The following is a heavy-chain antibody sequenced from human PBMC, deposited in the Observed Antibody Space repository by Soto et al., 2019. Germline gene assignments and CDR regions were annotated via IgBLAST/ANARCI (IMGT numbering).Heavy chain of an antibody. J-gene: IGHJ6*02. CDR2: IYYSGST. Sequence: PSETLSLTCTVSGGSISSGGYYWSWIRQHPGKGLDWIGYIYYSGSTYYNPSLKSRVTISVDTSKNQFSLKLSSVTVADTAVYYCARGGSCSSTSCYLYPFYYYYGMDVWGQGTKVTVSS. V-gene: IGHV4-31*03. D-gene: IGHD2-2*01. CDR1: GGSISSGGYY. CDR3: ARGGSCSSTSCYLYPFYYYYGMDV.